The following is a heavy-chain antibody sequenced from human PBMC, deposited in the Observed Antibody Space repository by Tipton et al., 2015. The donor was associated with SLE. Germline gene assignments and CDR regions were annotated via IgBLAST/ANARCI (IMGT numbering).Heavy chain of an antibody. CDR2: ISSSSSYI. Sequence: SLRLSCAASGFTFSSYSMNWVRQAPGKGLEWVPSISSSSSYIFYADSVKGRFTISRDNAKNSLYLQMNSLRAEDTAVYYCARGAYYYDSSGYPFDYWGQGALVTVSS. J-gene: IGHJ4*02. CDR1: GFTFSSYS. D-gene: IGHD3-22*01. CDR3: ARGAYYYDSSGYPFDY. V-gene: IGHV3-21*03.